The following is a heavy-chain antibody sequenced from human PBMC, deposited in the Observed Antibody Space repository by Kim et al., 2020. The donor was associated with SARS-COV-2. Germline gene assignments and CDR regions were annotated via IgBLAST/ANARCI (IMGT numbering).Heavy chain of an antibody. D-gene: IGHD3-3*01. J-gene: IGHJ3*02. CDR2: ISSSGSTI. V-gene: IGHV3-48*03. Sequence: GGSLRLSCAASGFTFSSYEMNWVRQAPWKGLEWVSYISSSGSTIYYADSVKGRFTISRDNAKNSLYLQMNSLRAEDTAVYYCARDGGLTIFGVVIPDAFDSWWRETMLAVAS. CDR1: GFTFSSYE. CDR3: ARDGGLTIFGVVIPDAFDS.